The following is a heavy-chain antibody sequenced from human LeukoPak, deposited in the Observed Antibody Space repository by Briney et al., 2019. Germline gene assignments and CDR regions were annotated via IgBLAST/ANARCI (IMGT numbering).Heavy chain of an antibody. CDR3: ARDVYGDYAIDY. D-gene: IGHD4-17*01. V-gene: IGHV3-74*01. Sequence: SGGSLRLSCAASGFTFSSYWMHWVRQAPGKGLVWVSRINSVGSSTSYADSVKGRFTISRDNAKNTLYLQMNSLRAEDTAVYYCARDVYGDYAIDYWGQGTLVTVSS. CDR1: GFTFSSYW. J-gene: IGHJ4*02. CDR2: INSVGSST.